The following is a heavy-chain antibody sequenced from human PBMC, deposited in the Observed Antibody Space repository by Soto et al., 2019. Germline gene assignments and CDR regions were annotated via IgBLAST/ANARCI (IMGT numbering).Heavy chain of an antibody. Sequence: SVKVSCKASGYTFTIYYMHCVLQSPGQGLEWMGIINPSGGSTSYAQKFQGRVTMTRDTSTSTVYMELSSLRSDDTAVYYCARGSYISSWYSLDYWGQGTLVTAPQ. J-gene: IGHJ4*02. CDR3: ARGSYISSWYSLDY. CDR1: GYTFTIYY. V-gene: IGHV1-46*01. CDR2: INPSGGST. D-gene: IGHD6-13*01.